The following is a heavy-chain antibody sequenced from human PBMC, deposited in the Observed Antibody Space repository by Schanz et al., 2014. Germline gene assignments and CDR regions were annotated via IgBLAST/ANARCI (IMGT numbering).Heavy chain of an antibody. Sequence: QVQLVQSGAEAKKPGASVKLSCKASHYIFTKYYIHCVRQAPGQGLECMGLINPSVGNTNYAQKFRGRVTMTRDTSTSTVDMELSSLRSEDAAVYVCARGTSTGAFDIWGQGTMVTVSS. CDR1: HYIFTKYY. CDR3: ARGTSTGAFDI. CDR2: INPSVGNT. V-gene: IGHV1-46*03. J-gene: IGHJ3*02.